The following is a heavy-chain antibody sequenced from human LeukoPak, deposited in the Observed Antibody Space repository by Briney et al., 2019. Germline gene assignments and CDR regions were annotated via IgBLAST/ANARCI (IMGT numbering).Heavy chain of an antibody. CDR2: ISSSSSYI. CDR3: ARGHYYGSGSYDYYFDY. Sequence: PSETLSLTCAVYGESFSGHYWSWIRQPPGKGLEWVSSISSSSSYIYYADSVKGRFTISRDNAKNSLYLQMNSLRAEDTAVYYCARGHYYGSGSYDYYFDYWGQGTLVTVSS. V-gene: IGHV3-21*01. J-gene: IGHJ4*02. CDR1: GESFSGHY. D-gene: IGHD3-10*01.